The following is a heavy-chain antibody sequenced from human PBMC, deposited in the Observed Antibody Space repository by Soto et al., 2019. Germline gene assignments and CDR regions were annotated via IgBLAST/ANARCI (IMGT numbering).Heavy chain of an antibody. J-gene: IGHJ6*02. CDR3: ARGGSSSDNGLDV. D-gene: IGHD6-6*01. Sequence: VQLVESGGGLVQPGGSLRLSCAASGFTFSTYSMNWGRQAPGQGLEWVSYISSRSYTIYYVDSVKGRFTISRDNAKNSLYLQMNSLRDEDTAVYYCARGGSSSDNGLDVWGQGTTVTVSS. V-gene: IGHV3-48*02. CDR1: GFTFSTYS. CDR2: ISSRSYTI.